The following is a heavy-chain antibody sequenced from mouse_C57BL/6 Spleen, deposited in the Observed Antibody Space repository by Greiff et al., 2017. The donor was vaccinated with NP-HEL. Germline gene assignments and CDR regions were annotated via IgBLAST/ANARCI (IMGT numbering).Heavy chain of an antibody. CDR2: ISSGSSTI. J-gene: IGHJ4*01. Sequence: EVKLVESGGGLVKPGGSLKLSCAASGFTFSDYGMHWVRHAPEKGLEWVAYISSGSSTIYYADTVKGRFTISRDNAKNTLFLQMTSLRSEDTAMYYCARQDYAMDYWGQGTSVTVSS. V-gene: IGHV5-17*01. CDR3: ARQDYAMDY. CDR1: GFTFSDYG.